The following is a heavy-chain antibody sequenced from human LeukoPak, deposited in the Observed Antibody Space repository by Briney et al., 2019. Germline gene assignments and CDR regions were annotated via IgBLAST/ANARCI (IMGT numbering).Heavy chain of an antibody. CDR1: GGSISSGGYY. Sequence: PSQTLSLTCTVSGGSISSGGYYWSWIRQPPGKGLECIGYICHSGSTYYNPSLKSRVTISVDRSKNQFSLKLSSVTAADTAVYYCARDGQGTGRGGFYYYYMDVWGKGTTVTVSS. D-gene: IGHD1-14*01. CDR2: ICHSGST. V-gene: IGHV4-30-2*01. J-gene: IGHJ6*03. CDR3: ARDGQGTGRGGFYYYYMDV.